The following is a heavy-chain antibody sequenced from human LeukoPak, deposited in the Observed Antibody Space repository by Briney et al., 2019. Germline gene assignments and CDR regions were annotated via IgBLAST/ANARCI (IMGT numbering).Heavy chain of an antibody. D-gene: IGHD5-18*01. Sequence: ASVKVSCKASGYTFTGYYMHWVRQAPGQGLEWMGWISPNSGGTNYAQKFQGRVTMTRDTSISTAHMELSRLRSDDTAVYYCARVEVIQLSYYYYMDVWGKGTTVTVSS. V-gene: IGHV1-2*02. CDR1: GYTFTGYY. J-gene: IGHJ6*03. CDR3: ARVEVIQLSYYYYMDV. CDR2: ISPNSGGT.